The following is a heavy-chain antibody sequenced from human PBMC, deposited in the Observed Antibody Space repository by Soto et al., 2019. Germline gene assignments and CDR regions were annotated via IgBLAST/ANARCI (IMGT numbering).Heavy chain of an antibody. CDR3: AGYSSGWTSYYGMDV. V-gene: IGHV3-21*01. J-gene: IGHJ6*02. D-gene: IGHD6-19*01. CDR2: ISSSSSYI. CDR1: GFTFSSYS. Sequence: TGGSLRLSCAASGFTFSSYSMNWVRQAPGKGLEWVSSISSSSSYIYYADSVKGRFTISRDNAKNSLYLQMNSLRAEDTAVYYCAGYSSGWTSYYGMDVWGQGTTVTVSS.